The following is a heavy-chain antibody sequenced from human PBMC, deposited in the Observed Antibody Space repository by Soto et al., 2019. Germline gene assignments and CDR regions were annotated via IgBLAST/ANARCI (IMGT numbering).Heavy chain of an antibody. CDR3: AREGGDMDATPISYYGMAV. CDR2: ISYDGSNK. D-gene: IGHD2-21*01. J-gene: IGHJ6*04. V-gene: IGHV3-30-3*01. CDR1: GFTCIGYA. Sequence: PWGSQRVSCAAAGFTCIGYAMHCVLQAPGKGLEWVAVISYDGSNKYYADSVKGRFTISRDNSKNTLYLQMNSLRAEDTAVYYCAREGGDMDATPISYYGMAVWGKGTTVPVSS.